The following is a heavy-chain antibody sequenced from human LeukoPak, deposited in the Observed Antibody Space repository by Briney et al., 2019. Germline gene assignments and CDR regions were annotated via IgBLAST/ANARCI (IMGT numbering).Heavy chain of an antibody. Sequence: SETLSLTCAVYGGSFSGYYWSWIRQPPGKGLEWIGEINHSGSTNYNPSLKSRVTISVDTSKNQFSLKLSSVTAADTAVYYCASGPYSSSWTYWGQGTLVTVSS. V-gene: IGHV4-34*01. CDR3: ASGPYSSSWTY. D-gene: IGHD6-13*01. CDR1: GGSFSGYY. CDR2: INHSGST. J-gene: IGHJ4*02.